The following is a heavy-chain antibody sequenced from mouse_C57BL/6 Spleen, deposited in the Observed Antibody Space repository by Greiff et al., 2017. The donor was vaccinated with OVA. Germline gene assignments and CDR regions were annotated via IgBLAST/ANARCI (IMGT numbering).Heavy chain of an antibody. CDR3: ARSRSKGAMDY. Sequence: QVQLQQSGAELVKPGASVKMSCKASGYTFTSYWITWVKQRPGQGLEWIGDIYPGSGSTNYNKKFKSKATLTVDTSSSTAYMQLSSLTSEDSAVYYCARSRSKGAMDYWGQGTSVTVSS. D-gene: IGHD2-5*01. J-gene: IGHJ4*01. V-gene: IGHV1-55*01. CDR1: GYTFTSYW. CDR2: IYPGSGST.